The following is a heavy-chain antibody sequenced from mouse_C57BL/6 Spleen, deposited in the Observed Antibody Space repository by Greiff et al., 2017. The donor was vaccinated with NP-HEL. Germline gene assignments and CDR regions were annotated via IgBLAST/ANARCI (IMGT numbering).Heavy chain of an antibody. CDR3: ARGTHITTVGRYEGYFDY. Sequence: DVKLQESGPGLVKPSQSLSLTCSVTGYSITSGYYWNWIRQFPGNKLEWMGYISYDGSNKYNPSLKNRISITRDTSKNQFFLKLNSVTTEDTATYYCARGTHITTVGRYEGYFDYWGQGTTLTVSS. V-gene: IGHV3-6*01. J-gene: IGHJ2*01. D-gene: IGHD1-1*01. CDR2: ISYDGSN. CDR1: GYSITSGYY.